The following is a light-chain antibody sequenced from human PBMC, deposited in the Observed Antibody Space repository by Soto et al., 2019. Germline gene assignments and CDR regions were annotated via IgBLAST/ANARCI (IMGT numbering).Light chain of an antibody. CDR3: QQYGSSRT. J-gene: IGKJ1*01. Sequence: EIVLTQSPGTLSLSPGERATLSCRASQSVSSSYLAWYQQKPGQAPRLLIYGASSRATGIPDRFSGSGSGTDFPLTISRLEPEDFALYSCQQYGSSRTFGQGTKVEIK. CDR2: GAS. V-gene: IGKV3-20*01. CDR1: QSVSSSY.